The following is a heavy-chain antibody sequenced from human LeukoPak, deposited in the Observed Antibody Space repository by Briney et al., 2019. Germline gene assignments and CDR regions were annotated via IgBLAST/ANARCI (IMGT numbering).Heavy chain of an antibody. V-gene: IGHV1-69*04. CDR1: GGTFISYA. D-gene: IGHD4-23*01. Sequence: SVTVSCKASGGTFISYAISWVRQAPGQGIEWMGRIIPILGIANYAQRFQGRVTITADKSTSTAYMELSSLRSEDTAMYYCARESYSGNPYFGYWGQGTLVTVSS. CDR2: IIPILGIA. J-gene: IGHJ4*02. CDR3: ARESYSGNPYFGY.